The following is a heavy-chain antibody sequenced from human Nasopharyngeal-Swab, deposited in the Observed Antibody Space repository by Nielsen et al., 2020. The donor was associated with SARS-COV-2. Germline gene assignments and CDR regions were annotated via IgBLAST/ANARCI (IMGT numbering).Heavy chain of an antibody. CDR2: ISSSSYI. J-gene: IGHJ4*02. CDR3: ARAHSSSWQLFDY. Sequence: LSLTCAASGFTFSSYSMNWVRQAPGKGLEWVSSISSSSYIYYADSVKGRFTISRDNAKNSLYLQMNSLRAEDTAVYYCARAHSSSWQLFDYWGQGTLVTVSS. D-gene: IGHD6-13*01. V-gene: IGHV3-21*04. CDR1: GFTFSSYS.